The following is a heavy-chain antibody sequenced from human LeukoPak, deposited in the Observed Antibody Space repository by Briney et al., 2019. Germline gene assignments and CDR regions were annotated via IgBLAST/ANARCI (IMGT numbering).Heavy chain of an antibody. CDR1: GGSISSYY. Sequence: SETLSLTCTVSGGSISSYYWSWIRQPPGKGLEWIGYIYYSGSTNYNPSLKSRVTISVDTSKNQFSLKLSSVTAADTAVYYCARSRADCDILTGYLPTPMDVWGQGTTVTVSS. J-gene: IGHJ6*02. CDR3: ARSRADCDILTGYLPTPMDV. V-gene: IGHV4-59*01. D-gene: IGHD3-9*01. CDR2: IYYSGST.